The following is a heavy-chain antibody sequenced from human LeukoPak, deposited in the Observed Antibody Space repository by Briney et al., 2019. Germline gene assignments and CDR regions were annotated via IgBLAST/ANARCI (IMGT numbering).Heavy chain of an antibody. CDR3: ARDGSSGDYYYYYYMDV. D-gene: IGHD7-27*01. Sequence: PGGSLRLSCAASGFTFSSHGMHWVRQAPGKGLEWVAVISYDGSNKYYADSVKGRFTISRDNSKNTLYLQMNSLRAEDTAVYYCARDGSSGDYYYYYYMDVWGKGTTVTVSS. V-gene: IGHV3-30*03. CDR1: GFTFSSHG. J-gene: IGHJ6*03. CDR2: ISYDGSNK.